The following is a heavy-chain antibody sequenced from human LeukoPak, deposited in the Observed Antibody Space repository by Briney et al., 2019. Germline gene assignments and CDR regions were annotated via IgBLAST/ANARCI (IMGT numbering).Heavy chain of an antibody. CDR3: ARREAIGGSGRPYYYMDV. Sequence: GASVKVSFKASGYTFSSYYVHWVRQAPGQGLEWMGMIIPSDGFTSYAQKFQGRVTMTRDMSTSTVYMELSSLRSDDTAVYYCARREAIGGSGRPYYYMDVWGKGTTVTISS. V-gene: IGHV1-46*01. CDR2: IIPSDGFT. D-gene: IGHD3-10*01. J-gene: IGHJ6*03. CDR1: GYTFSSYY.